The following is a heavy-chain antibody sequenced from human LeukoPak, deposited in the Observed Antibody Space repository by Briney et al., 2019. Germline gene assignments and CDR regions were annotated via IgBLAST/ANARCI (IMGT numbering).Heavy chain of an antibody. CDR1: GFTFSSYA. CDR2: ISGSGGST. CDR3: AKGADYDFWSGFDY. D-gene: IGHD3-3*01. V-gene: IGHV3-23*01. J-gene: IGHJ4*02. Sequence: GGSLRLSFSASGFTFSSYAMSWVRQAPGKGLEWVSAISGSGGSTYYADSVKGRFTISSDNYKNTLYLQMNSLRAEDTAVYYCAKGADYDFWSGFDYWGQGTLVTVSS.